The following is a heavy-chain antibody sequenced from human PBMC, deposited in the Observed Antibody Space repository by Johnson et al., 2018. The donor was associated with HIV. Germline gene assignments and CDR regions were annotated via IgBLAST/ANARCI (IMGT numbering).Heavy chain of an antibody. J-gene: IGHJ3*02. CDR3: ARFGYSGYEGDAFDI. CDR1: GFTFSNYA. CDR2: IYSGGST. D-gene: IGHD5-12*01. V-gene: IGHV3-NL1*01. Sequence: QMLLVESGGGVVQPGRSLRVSCGASGFTFSNYAMHWVRQAPGRGLEWVSVIYSGGSTYYADSVKGRFPISRDNSKNTLYLQMNSLRAEDTAVYYCARFGYSGYEGDAFDIWGQGTMVTVSS.